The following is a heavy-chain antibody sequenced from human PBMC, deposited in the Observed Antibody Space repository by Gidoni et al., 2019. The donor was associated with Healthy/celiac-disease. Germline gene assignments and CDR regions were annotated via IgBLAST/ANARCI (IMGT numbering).Heavy chain of an antibody. CDR2: INAGNGNT. CDR1: GYTFTSYA. V-gene: IGHV1-3*01. D-gene: IGHD3-22*01. J-gene: IGHJ6*02. CDR3: ARDGSYYYDSSGEYYYYYYGMDV. Sequence: QVQLVQSGAEVQKPGASVKVSCKASGYTFTSYAMHLVLQAPGQRLEWMGWINAGNGNTKYSQKFQGRVTITRDTSASTAYMELSSLRSEDTAVYYCARDGSYYYDSSGEYYYYYYGMDVWGQGTTVTVSS.